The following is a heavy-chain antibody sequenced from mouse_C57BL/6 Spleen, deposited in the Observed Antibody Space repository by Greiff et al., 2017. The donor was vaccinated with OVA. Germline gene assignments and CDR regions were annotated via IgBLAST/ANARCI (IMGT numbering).Heavy chain of an antibody. CDR2: INPNNGGT. J-gene: IGHJ2*01. CDR3: ARLHYYGSSYFDY. Sequence: VQLKESGPELVKPGASVKIPCKASGYTFTDYNMDWVKQSHGKSLEWIGDINPNNGGTIYNQKFKGKATLTVDKSSSTAYMELRSLTSEDTAVYYCARLHYYGSSYFDYWGQGTTLTVSS. CDR1: GYTFTDYN. D-gene: IGHD1-1*01. V-gene: IGHV1-18*01.